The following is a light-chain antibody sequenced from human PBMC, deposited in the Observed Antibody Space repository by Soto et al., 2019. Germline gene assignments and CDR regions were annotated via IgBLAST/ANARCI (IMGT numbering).Light chain of an antibody. J-gene: IGLJ1*01. Sequence: QSVLTQPASLSGSPGHAITISCTGTSSDVGGYHYVSWYQQHPGKAPKLMIYEVSNRPSGVSNRFSGSKSSNTASLTISGLQAEDETDYYCSSYTSSNTYVFGTGTKVTVL. V-gene: IGLV2-14*01. CDR1: SSDVGGYHY. CDR3: SSYTSSNTYV. CDR2: EVS.